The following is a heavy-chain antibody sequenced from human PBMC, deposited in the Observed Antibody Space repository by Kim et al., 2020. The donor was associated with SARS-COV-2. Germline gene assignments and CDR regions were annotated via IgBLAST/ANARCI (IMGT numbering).Heavy chain of an antibody. Sequence: ASVKVSCKASGYTFTSYGISWVRQAPGQGLEWMGWISAYNGNTNYAQKLQGRVTMTTDTSTSTAYMELRSLRSDDTAVYYCARDRRSSWYTEFDYWGQGTLVTVSS. D-gene: IGHD6-13*01. J-gene: IGHJ4*02. CDR3: ARDRRSSWYTEFDY. V-gene: IGHV1-18*04. CDR2: ISAYNGNT. CDR1: GYTFTSYG.